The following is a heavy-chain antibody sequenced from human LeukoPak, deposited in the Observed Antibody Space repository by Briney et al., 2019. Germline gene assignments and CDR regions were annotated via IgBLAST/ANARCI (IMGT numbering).Heavy chain of an antibody. CDR1: GFTFSSYG. CDR2: IKPDGSEK. D-gene: IGHD1-7*01. CDR3: ARDHFPDLELPIEVQSDY. Sequence: PGGSLRLSCAASGFTFSSYGMHWVRQAPGKGLEWVATIKPDGSEKYYVDSVKGRFTVSRDNAKNSLYLQMNSMRAEDTAVYYCARDHFPDLELPIEVQSDYWGQGTLVTVSS. J-gene: IGHJ4*02. V-gene: IGHV3-7*01.